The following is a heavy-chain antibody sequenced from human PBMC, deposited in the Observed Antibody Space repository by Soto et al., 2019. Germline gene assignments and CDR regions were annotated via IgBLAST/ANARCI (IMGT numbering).Heavy chain of an antibody. CDR2: FSSSGDGGTT. J-gene: IGHJ4*02. V-gene: IGHV3-23*01. CDR3: VQAAAGPK. Sequence: GPLRLSCAASGLTISSYSMRWVRQAPGKGLEWVSGFSSSGDGGTTYYADSVKGRFTISRDNSKSTLYLQMTSLRPDDTAVYYCVQAAAGPKWGQGTLVTVSS. CDR1: GLTISSYS. D-gene: IGHD6-13*01.